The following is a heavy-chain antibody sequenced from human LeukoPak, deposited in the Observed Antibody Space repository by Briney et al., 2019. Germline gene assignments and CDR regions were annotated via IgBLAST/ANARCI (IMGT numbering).Heavy chain of an antibody. CDR1: GFTFDDDT. CDR2: ITWKSHRT. D-gene: IGHD3-3*01. J-gene: IGHJ4*02. V-gene: IGHV3-43*01. Sequence: GVPLRLSCAASGFTFDDDTMHWVRQTPGRGLEGVSFITWKSHRTHYADSVKGRFTVSRDNSKDSLYLQMNSLRTEDTDLYHCASEVGYRSLGYLGQGTLVTVSS. CDR3: ASEVGYRSLGY.